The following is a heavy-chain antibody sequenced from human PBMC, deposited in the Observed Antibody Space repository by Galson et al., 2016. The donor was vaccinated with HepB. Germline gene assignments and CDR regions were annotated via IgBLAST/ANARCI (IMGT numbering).Heavy chain of an antibody. D-gene: IGHD3-10*01. V-gene: IGHV1-46*01. Sequence: SVKVSCKASGYTFSNYYMNWVRQAPGQGLEWLGIINPSGGATSFAQQFQGRVTMTRDTSTSTVYMELSSLRSEDTATYYCARTEGFGDPNGMDVWGQGTTVTVAS. CDR3: ARTEGFGDPNGMDV. J-gene: IGHJ6*02. CDR1: GYTFSNYY. CDR2: INPSGGAT.